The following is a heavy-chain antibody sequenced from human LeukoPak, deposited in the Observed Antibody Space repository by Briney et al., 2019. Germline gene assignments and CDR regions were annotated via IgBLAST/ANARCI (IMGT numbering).Heavy chain of an antibody. CDR3: ARGVRGVLTTNWFDP. CDR1: GGSISSSSYY. CDR2: IYYSGST. V-gene: IGHV4-39*07. Sequence: PSETLSLTCTVSGGSISSSSYYWGWIRQPPGKGLEWIGSIYYSGSTYYNPSLKSRVTISVDTSKNQFSLKLSSVTAADTAVYYCARGVRGVLTTNWFDPWGQGTLVTVSS. J-gene: IGHJ5*02. D-gene: IGHD3-10*01.